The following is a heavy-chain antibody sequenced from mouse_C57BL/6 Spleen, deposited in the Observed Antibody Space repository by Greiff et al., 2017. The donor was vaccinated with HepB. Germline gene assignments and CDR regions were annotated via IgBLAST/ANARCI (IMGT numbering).Heavy chain of an antibody. D-gene: IGHD2-3*01. CDR2: INPSTGGT. CDR3: ASGGYYGY. V-gene: IGHV1-42*01. CDR1: GYSFTGYY. J-gene: IGHJ2*01. Sequence: VQLKESGPELVKPGASVKISCKASGYSFTGYYMNWVKQSPEKSLEWIGEINPSTGGTTYNQKFKAKATLTVDKSSSTAYMQLKSLTSEDSAVYYCASGGYYGYWGQGTTLTVSS.